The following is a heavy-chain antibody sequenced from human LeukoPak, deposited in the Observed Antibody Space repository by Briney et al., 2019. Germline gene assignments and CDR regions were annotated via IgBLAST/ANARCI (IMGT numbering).Heavy chain of an antibody. CDR2: INPNSGGT. V-gene: IGHV1-2*02. Sequence: ASVKVSCKASGYTFTGYYMHWVRQAPGQGLKWMGWINPNSGGTNYAQKFQGRVTMTRDTSISTAYMELSRLRSDDTAVYYCARVRYYYDSSGYPAFDYWGQGTLVTVSS. CDR3: ARVRYYYDSSGYPAFDY. CDR1: GYTFTGYY. D-gene: IGHD3-22*01. J-gene: IGHJ4*02.